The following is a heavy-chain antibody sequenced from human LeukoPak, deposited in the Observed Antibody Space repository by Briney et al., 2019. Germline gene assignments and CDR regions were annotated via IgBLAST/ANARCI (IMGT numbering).Heavy chain of an antibody. CDR1: GFTFSTYN. CDR3: ARNPAGIGDY. D-gene: IGHD1-1*01. CDR2: ISSGSEII. J-gene: IGHJ4*02. Sequence: GGSLRLSCVASGFTFSTYNMNWVRQAPGKGLEWVSFISSGSEIIYYADSVRSRFTASRDNDKKSLYLQMNSLRDVDTAVYYCARNPAGIGDYLGQGTLVTVSS. V-gene: IGHV3-48*02.